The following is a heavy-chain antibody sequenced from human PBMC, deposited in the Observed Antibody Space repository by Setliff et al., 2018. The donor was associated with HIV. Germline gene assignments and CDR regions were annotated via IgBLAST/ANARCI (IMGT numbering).Heavy chain of an antibody. D-gene: IGHD5-12*01. CDR2: ITWDATFT. Sequence: GSLRLSCAVSGFTFSTYAMIWVRQAPGKGLEWVSLITWDATFTSYIDSVKGRFTISRDNTKTSLYLQMTSLKTEDTAFYYCASEGVASIYWGQGTLVTVSS. V-gene: IGHV3-43*02. CDR1: GFTFSTYA. CDR3: ASEGVASIY. J-gene: IGHJ4*02.